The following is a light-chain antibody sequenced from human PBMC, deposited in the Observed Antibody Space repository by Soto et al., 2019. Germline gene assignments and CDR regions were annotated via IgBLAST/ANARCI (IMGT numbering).Light chain of an antibody. CDR2: DAS. CDR1: ESIGKF. J-gene: IGKJ5*01. CDR3: QQRSNMPPT. Sequence: EIWLTQSPGTLSLSPGDRATVSCWASESIGKFLAWYRQIPGQAPRLLIYDASNRATGIPERFSGGGYGTDLTITISSIQTEDFELYYCQQRSNMPPTFGHGTRLEIK. V-gene: IGKV3-11*01.